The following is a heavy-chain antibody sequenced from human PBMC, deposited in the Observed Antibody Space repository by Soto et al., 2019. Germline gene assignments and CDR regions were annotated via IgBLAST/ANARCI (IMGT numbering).Heavy chain of an antibody. CDR3: RVGGVEESFGYYYYGMDV. V-gene: IGHV3-21*01. CDR1: GFTFSSYS. J-gene: IGHJ6*02. CDR2: ISSSSSYI. Sequence: EVQLVESGGGLVKPGGSLRLSCAASGFTFSSYSMNWVRQAPGKGLEWVSSISSSSSYIYYADSVKGRFTISRDNAKNSLYLQMNSLRAEDTAVYYGRVGGVEESFGYYYYGMDVWGQGTTVTVSS. D-gene: IGHD3-16*01.